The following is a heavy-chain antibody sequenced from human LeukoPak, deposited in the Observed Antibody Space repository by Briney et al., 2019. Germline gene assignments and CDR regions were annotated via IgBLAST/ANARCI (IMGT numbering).Heavy chain of an antibody. D-gene: IGHD2-2*01. Sequence: ASVKVSCKASGGTFSSYAISWVRQAPGQGLEWMGGIIPIFGTANYAQKFQGRVTITADESTSTAYMELSSLRSEDTAVYYCARSGVGYCSSTSCYYYYMDVWGKGTTVTISS. J-gene: IGHJ6*03. V-gene: IGHV1-69*13. CDR3: ARSGVGYCSSTSCYYYYMDV. CDR2: IIPIFGTA. CDR1: GGTFSSYA.